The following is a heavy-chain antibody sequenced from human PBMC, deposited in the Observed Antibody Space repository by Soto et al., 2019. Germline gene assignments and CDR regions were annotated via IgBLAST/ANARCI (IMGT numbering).Heavy chain of an antibody. CDR1: GYSFPSYW. D-gene: IGHD3-9*01. Sequence: GESLKISCKGSGYSFPSYWISWVRQMPGKGLEWRGRSDPSDSYTNYSPSFQGHVTISADKSISTAYLQWSSLKASDTAMYYCAVSTGSLTGYRYGMDVWGQGTTVTVPS. CDR3: AVSTGSLTGYRYGMDV. V-gene: IGHV5-10-1*01. CDR2: SDPSDSYT. J-gene: IGHJ6*02.